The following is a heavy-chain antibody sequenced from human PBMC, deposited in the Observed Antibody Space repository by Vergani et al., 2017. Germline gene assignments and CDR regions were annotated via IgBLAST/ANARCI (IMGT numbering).Heavy chain of an antibody. Sequence: EVQLLESGGGLVQPGGSLRLSCAASGFTFSSYAMSWVRQAPVKGLEGVSAISGSGGSTYYADSVKGRFTISRDNSKNTLYLQMNSLRAEDTAVYYCAKGLTFGGVIGYIDYWGQGTLVTVSS. CDR1: GFTFSSYA. CDR2: ISGSGGST. CDR3: AKGLTFGGVIGYIDY. D-gene: IGHD3-16*02. J-gene: IGHJ4*02. V-gene: IGHV3-23*01.